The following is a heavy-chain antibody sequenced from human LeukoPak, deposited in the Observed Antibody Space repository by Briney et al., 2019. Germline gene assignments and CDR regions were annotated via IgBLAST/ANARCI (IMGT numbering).Heavy chain of an antibody. D-gene: IGHD1-1*01. CDR2: IYYSGST. V-gene: IGHV4-39*01. J-gene: IGHJ5*02. CDR3: ARPVPSRLGWFDP. CDR1: GGSISSSSYY. Sequence: SETLSLTCTVSGGSISSSSYYWGWIRQPPGKGLEWIGKIYYSGSTYYNPSLKSRVTISVDTSKNQFSLKLSSVPAADTAVYYCARPVPSRLGWFDPWGQGTLVTVSS.